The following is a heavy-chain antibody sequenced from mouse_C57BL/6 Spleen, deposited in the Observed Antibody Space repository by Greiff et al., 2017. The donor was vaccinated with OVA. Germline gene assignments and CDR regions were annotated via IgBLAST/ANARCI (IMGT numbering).Heavy chain of an antibody. D-gene: IGHD2-4*01. Sequence: EVKLMESGGGLVQPGGSLSLSCAASGFTFTDYYMSWVRQPPGKALEWLGFIRNKANGYTTEYSASVKGRFTISRDNSQSILYLQMNALRAEDSATYYCARSTGYDFDEEFAYWGQGTLVTVSA. CDR2: IRNKANGYTT. V-gene: IGHV7-3*01. J-gene: IGHJ3*01. CDR3: ARSTGYDFDEEFAY. CDR1: GFTFTDYY.